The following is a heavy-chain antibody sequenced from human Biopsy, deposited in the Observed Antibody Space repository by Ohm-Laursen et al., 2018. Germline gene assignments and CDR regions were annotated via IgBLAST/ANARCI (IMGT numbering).Heavy chain of an antibody. CDR3: ALQSVAQMKNFDY. Sequence: ASVKVSCKTSGYNFTGYYIHWVRQAPGQGLEWMGWISPKSGDTNYAHKFQDNITMTRDTSMSTAYMEMSRLRCDDTAVYYCALQSVAQMKNFDYWGQGTLVTVSS. J-gene: IGHJ4*02. D-gene: IGHD6-19*01. CDR2: ISPKSGDT. CDR1: GYNFTGYY. V-gene: IGHV1-2*02.